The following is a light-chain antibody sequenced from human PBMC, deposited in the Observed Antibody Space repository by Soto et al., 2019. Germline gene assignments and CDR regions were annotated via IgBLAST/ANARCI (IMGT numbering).Light chain of an antibody. V-gene: IGLV2-8*01. Sequence: QSVLTQPPSESGSLGQSFTISCTGTSSDVGGYNYVSWYQQHPGKAPKLMISEVSKRPSGVPDRFSGSKSGNTASLTVSGLQAEDEADYYCSSYVGSKVFGGGTKVTVL. CDR1: SSDVGGYNY. CDR3: SSYVGSKV. J-gene: IGLJ3*02. CDR2: EVS.